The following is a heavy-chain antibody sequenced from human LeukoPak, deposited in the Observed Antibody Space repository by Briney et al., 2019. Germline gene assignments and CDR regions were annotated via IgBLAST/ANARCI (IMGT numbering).Heavy chain of an antibody. CDR3: ARAPTVLVGYCSSSSCQADY. CDR2: IDPSSTYI. V-gene: IGHV3-21*01. D-gene: IGHD2-2*01. J-gene: IGHJ4*02. CDR1: GFTFRSYS. Sequence: GGSLRLSCAASGFTFRSYSMNWVRQAPGKGLEWVSAIDPSSTYIYYADSVKGRFTISRDNAENSLYLQMNSLRVEDTAVYYCARAPTVLVGYCSSSSCQADYWGQGTLATVSS.